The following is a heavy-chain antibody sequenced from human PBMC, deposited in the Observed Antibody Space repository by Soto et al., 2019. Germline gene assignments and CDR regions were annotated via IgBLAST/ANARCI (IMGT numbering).Heavy chain of an antibody. CDR1: RDSINSSHW. V-gene: IGHV4-4*02. D-gene: IGHD3-3*02. CDR2: MSHSGST. Sequence: QVQLQESGPGLVKPSGTLSLTCAVSRDSINSSHWWNWVRQPPEKGLEWIGQMSHSGSTNYNLSLTSRVTISVDKSKNHFSLKLTSVTAADTAVYYCAARHFWSRPWTDRRLDYWGQGTLVTVSS. CDR3: AARHFWSRPWTDRRLDY. J-gene: IGHJ4*02.